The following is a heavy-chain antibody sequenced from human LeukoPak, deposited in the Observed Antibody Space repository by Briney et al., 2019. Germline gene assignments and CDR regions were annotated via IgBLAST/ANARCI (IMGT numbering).Heavy chain of an antibody. CDR2: IRSKAYGGTT. CDR3: TSTVPPGIAVAGFYYYYGMDV. J-gene: IGHJ6*02. Sequence: GGSLRLSCTASGFTFGDYAMGWVRQAPGKGLEWVGFIRSKAYGGTTEYAASVKGRFTISRDDSKSIAYLQMNSLKTEDTAVYYCTSTVPPGIAVAGFYYYYGMDVWGQGTTVTVSS. CDR1: GFTFGDYA. V-gene: IGHV3-49*04. D-gene: IGHD6-19*01.